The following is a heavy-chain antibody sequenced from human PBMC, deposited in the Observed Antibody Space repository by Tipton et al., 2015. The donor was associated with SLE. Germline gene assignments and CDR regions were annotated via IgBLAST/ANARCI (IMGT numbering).Heavy chain of an antibody. D-gene: IGHD4-11*01. Sequence: TLSLTCTVSGGSISSYYWSWIRQPPGKGLEWIGYIYYSGSTNYNPSLKSRVTISVDTSKNQFSLKLSSVTAADTAVYYCARGRSGRLQKKVFDYWGQGTLVTVSS. CDR3: ARGRSGRLQKKVFDY. J-gene: IGHJ4*02. CDR1: GGSISSYY. CDR2: IYYSGST. V-gene: IGHV4-59*12.